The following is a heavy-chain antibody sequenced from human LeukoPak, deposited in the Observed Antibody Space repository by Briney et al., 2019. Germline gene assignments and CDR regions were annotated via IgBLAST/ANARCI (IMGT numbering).Heavy chain of an antibody. J-gene: IGHJ4*02. CDR2: IYYSGST. D-gene: IGHD5-18*01. CDR1: GGSISSYY. Sequence: SETLSLTCTVSGGSISSYYWSWIRQPPGKGLEWIGYIYYSGSTNYNPSLKSRVTISVDTSKNQFSLKLSSVTAADTAVYYCARVGGYSYGFSIDYWGQGTLSPSPQ. CDR3: ARVGGYSYGFSIDY. V-gene: IGHV4-59*01.